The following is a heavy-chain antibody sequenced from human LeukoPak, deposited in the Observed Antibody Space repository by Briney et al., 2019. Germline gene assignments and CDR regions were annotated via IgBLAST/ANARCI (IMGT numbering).Heavy chain of an antibody. J-gene: IGHJ3*02. D-gene: IGHD3-10*01. V-gene: IGHV4-30-4*01. Sequence: SETLSLTCTVSGGSISSGDYYWSWIRQPPGKGLEWIGYIYYSGSTYYNPSLKCRVTISVDTSKNQFSLKLSSVTAADTAVYYCARFGGGLGLWPDDAFDIWGQGTMVTVSS. CDR1: GGSISSGDYY. CDR3: ARFGGGLGLWPDDAFDI. CDR2: IYYSGST.